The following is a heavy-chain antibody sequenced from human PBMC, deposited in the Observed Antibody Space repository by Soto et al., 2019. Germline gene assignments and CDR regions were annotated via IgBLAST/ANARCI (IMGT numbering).Heavy chain of an antibody. J-gene: IGHJ4*02. CDR3: VIVVVVAAISDFDY. Sequence: GGSLRLSCSASGFTFSSYAMHWVRQAPGKGLEYVSAISSNGGSTYYADSVKGRFTISRDNSKNTLYLQMSSLRAEDTAVNYCVIVVVVAAISDFDYWGQGTLVTVSS. CDR2: ISSNGGST. D-gene: IGHD2-15*01. V-gene: IGHV3-64D*08. CDR1: GFTFSSYA.